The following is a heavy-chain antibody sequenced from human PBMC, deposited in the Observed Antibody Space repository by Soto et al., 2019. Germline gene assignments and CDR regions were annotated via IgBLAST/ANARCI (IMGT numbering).Heavy chain of an antibody. CDR1: AGSIGSGFYY. J-gene: IGHJ6*03. D-gene: IGHD1-1*01. CDR2: IYSRGNT. CDR3: ASGTYYFYMDV. V-gene: IGHV4-31*03. Sequence: PSATLSLTCTVSAGSIGSGFYYWSWIRQHPGKGLEWIGYIYSRGNTYYNPSLKSRVTISLDTSDNQFSLTLSSVTAADTAVYYCASGTYYFYMDVWGKGTTVTVSS.